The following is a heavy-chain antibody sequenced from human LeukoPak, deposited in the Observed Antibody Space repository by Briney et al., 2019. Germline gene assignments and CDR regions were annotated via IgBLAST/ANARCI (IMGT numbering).Heavy chain of an antibody. D-gene: IGHD3-10*02. J-gene: IGHJ6*04. V-gene: IGHV3-48*03. CDR3: AELGITMIGGV. Sequence: GGSLRLSCAASGFTFSSYVMNWVRQAAGKGLEWVSYISSSGSTIYYAASVQGRFTISRDNAKNSLYLQMNSLRGEDTAVYYCAELGITMIGGVWGKGTTVTISS. CDR2: ISSSGSTI. CDR1: GFTFSSYV.